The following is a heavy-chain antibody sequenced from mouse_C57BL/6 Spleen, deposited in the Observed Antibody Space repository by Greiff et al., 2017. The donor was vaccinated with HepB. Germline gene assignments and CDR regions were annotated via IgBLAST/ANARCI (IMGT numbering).Heavy chain of an antibody. Sequence: QVQLQQSGAELARPGASVKLSCKASGYTFTSSGISWVKQRTGQGLEWIGEIYPRSGNTYYNEKFKGKATLTADKSSSTAYMELRSLTSEDSAVYFCARSWLRREAMDYWGQGTSVTVSS. V-gene: IGHV1-81*01. CDR1: GYTFTSSG. D-gene: IGHD2-2*01. CDR3: ARSWLRREAMDY. CDR2: IYPRSGNT. J-gene: IGHJ4*01.